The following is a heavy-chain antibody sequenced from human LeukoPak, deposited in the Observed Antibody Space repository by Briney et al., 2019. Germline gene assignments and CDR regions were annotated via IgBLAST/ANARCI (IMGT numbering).Heavy chain of an antibody. V-gene: IGHV4-59*08. D-gene: IGHD6-13*01. CDR1: GGSISSYY. CDR3: ARFPRGDSSSWDNWFDP. J-gene: IGHJ5*02. CDR2: IYYSGST. Sequence: SETLSLTCTVSGGSISSYYWSWIRQPPGEGLEWIGYIYYSGSTNYNPSLRSRITISVDTSKNQFSLKLSSVTAADTAVYYCARFPRGDSSSWDNWFDPWGQGTLVTVSS.